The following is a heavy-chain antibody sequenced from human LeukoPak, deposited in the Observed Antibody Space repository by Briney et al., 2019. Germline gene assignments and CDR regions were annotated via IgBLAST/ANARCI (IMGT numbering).Heavy chain of an antibody. CDR2: ICPTGSST. Sequence: ASVKVSCKASGFTFTNYYMHWVRQAPGQGLEWMGLICPTGSSTNYAQKFRGRVTMTRDTSTTTVYMELSSLRSEDTAVYYCAREESGGYFDYWGQGTLVTVSS. V-gene: IGHV1-46*01. D-gene: IGHD2-8*02. J-gene: IGHJ4*02. CDR3: AREESGGYFDY. CDR1: GFTFTNYY.